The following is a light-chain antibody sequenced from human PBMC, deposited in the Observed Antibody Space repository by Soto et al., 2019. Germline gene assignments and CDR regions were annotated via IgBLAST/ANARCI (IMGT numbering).Light chain of an antibody. CDR1: QSVSSY. Sequence: EIVLTQSPATLSLSPGERATLSCRASQSVSSYLAWYQQTPGQAPRLLISDASNRATGIPARFSGSGSGTDFTLTVSSLEPEDFAVYYCQQRRDWPLPFGGGTKVEI. J-gene: IGKJ4*01. CDR2: DAS. V-gene: IGKV3-11*01. CDR3: QQRRDWPLP.